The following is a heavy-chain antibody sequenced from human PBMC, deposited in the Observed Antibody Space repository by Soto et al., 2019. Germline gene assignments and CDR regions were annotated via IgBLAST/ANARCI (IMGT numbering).Heavy chain of an antibody. CDR1: GFTFSSYA. D-gene: IGHD2-15*01. CDR2: ISGSGGST. V-gene: IGHV3-23*01. J-gene: IGHJ4*02. CDR3: ANSEDIVVVVAATPLDY. Sequence: GGSLRLSCAASGFTFSSYAMSWVRQAPGKGLEWVSAISGSGGSTYYADSVKGRFTISRDNSKNTLYLQMNSLRAEDTAVYYCANSEDIVVVVAATPLDYWGQGTLVTVSS.